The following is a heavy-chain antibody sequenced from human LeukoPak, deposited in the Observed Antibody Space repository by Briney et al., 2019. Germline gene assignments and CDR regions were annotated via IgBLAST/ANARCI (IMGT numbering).Heavy chain of an antibody. D-gene: IGHD6-19*01. V-gene: IGHV4-34*01. CDR1: GGSFTGFY. CDR2: INHSGST. CDR3: ARDSSGWDDAFDI. Sequence: KASETLSLPCAVYGGSFTGFYWRWLRQPPGEGLEGLGEINHSGSTNYNPSLESRVTISVDTSKNQFSLKMSSVPAADPAVYDRARDSSGWDDAFDIWGQGTMVTVSS. J-gene: IGHJ3*02.